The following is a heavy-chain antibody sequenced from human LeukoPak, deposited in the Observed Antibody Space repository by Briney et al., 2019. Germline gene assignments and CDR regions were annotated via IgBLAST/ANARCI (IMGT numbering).Heavy chain of an antibody. J-gene: IGHJ4*02. CDR2: ISAYNGNT. CDR3: ARDRVGPLGY. V-gene: IGHV1-18*01. D-gene: IGHD3-16*01. Sequence: SWVRQAPGQXLEWMGWISAYNGNTNYAQKLQGRVTMTTDTSTSTAYMELRSLRSDDTAVYYCARDRVGPLGYWGQGTLVTVSS.